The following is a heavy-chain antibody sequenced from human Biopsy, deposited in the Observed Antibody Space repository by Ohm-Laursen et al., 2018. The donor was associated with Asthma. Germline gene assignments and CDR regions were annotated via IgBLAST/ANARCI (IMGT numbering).Heavy chain of an antibody. CDR3: ARTYYDFLTGQVNDAFAI. D-gene: IGHD3-9*01. CDR1: GYTFSNYA. Sequence: SVKVSCKASGYTFSNYAISWVRQAPGQGLEWMGWISGYNGDTKFAQNVKGRLSLTTDTSTSTAYMELRSLRCEDTAVYYCARTYYDFLTGQVNDAFAIWGQGTMVTVSS. CDR2: ISGYNGDT. J-gene: IGHJ3*02. V-gene: IGHV1-18*04.